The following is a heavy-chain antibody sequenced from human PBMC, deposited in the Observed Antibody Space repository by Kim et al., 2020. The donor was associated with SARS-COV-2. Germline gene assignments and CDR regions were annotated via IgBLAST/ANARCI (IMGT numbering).Heavy chain of an antibody. J-gene: IGHJ6*02. CDR3: ARLLRYGMDV. CDR2: ISGDTSYT. CDR1: GFIFSDYI. Sequence: GGSLRLSCAASGFIFSDYIMSWIRQAPGKGLEWVSYISGDTSYTKYVDSVKGRFTISRDNAKSSLYLQMNNLGGEDTAIYYCARLLRYGMDVWGQGTTVTVSS. V-gene: IGHV3-11*03. D-gene: IGHD3-10*01.